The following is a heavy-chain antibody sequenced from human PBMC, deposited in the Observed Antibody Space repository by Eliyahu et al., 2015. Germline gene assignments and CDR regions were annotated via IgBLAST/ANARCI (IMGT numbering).Heavy chain of an antibody. CDR2: IYYSGST. Sequence: QLQLQESGPGLVKPSETLSLTCTVSGGSXSSSXYYWGWIRXPPGKGLEWIGSIYYSGSTYYNPSLKSRVTISVDTSKNQFSLKLSSVTAADTAVYYCARLRDVTALLTIFGVVSGAPPGPFDYWGQGTLVTVSS. V-gene: IGHV4-39*01. D-gene: IGHD3-3*01. J-gene: IGHJ4*02. CDR1: GGSXSSSXYY. CDR3: ARLRDVTALLTIFGVVSGAPPGPFDY.